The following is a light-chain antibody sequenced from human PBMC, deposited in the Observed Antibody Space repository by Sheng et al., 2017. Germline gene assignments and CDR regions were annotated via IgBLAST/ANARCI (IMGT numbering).Light chain of an antibody. CDR1: SSNIGSNT. CDR3: AAWDDGLIYM. Sequence: QSVLTQPPSASGTPGQRVTISCSGSSSNIGSNTVNWYRQLPGTGPKVLIYRNDQRPSGVPDRFSGSKSGTSASLAISGLQSEDEGDYYCAAWDDGLIYMFGGGTKLTVL. CDR2: RND. J-gene: IGLJ3*02. V-gene: IGLV1-44*01.